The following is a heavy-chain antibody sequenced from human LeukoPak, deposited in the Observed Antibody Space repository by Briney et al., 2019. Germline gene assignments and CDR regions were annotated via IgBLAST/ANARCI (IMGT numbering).Heavy chain of an antibody. V-gene: IGHV3-53*01. CDR2: IYSGGST. CDR3: ARGVVVVPAALGAFDF. D-gene: IGHD2-2*01. J-gene: IGHJ3*01. CDR1: GFTVSRNY. Sequence: GGSLRLSCAASGFTVSRNYMSWVRQPPRKGLDWVSMIYSGGSTYYADSVQGRFTISRGNSKHKLYLHMNKLWAEHTALYYFARGVVVVPAALGAFDFWGQGTMVTVSS.